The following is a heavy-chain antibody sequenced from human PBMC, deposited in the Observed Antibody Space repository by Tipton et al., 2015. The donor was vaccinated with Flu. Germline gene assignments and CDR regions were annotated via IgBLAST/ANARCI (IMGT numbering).Heavy chain of an antibody. CDR2: IYHSGTT. D-gene: IGHD3-10*01. Sequence: PGLVKPSETLSLTCDVSGYSITSAYYWGWVRQPPGQGLEWIGTIYHSGTTYYNPSLKSRLTMSVDTSKNQFSLKLSSVTAADTAVYYCARGLYGSGTYQRRYFDSWGQGTLVTVSS. V-gene: IGHV4-38-2*01. J-gene: IGHJ4*02. CDR3: ARGLYGSGTYQRRYFDS. CDR1: GYSITSAYY.